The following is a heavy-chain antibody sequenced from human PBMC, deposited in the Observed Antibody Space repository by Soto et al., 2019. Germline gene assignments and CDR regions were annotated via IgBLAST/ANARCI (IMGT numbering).Heavy chain of an antibody. D-gene: IGHD5-12*01. CDR1: GGSISSGGYY. J-gene: IGHJ3*02. CDR2: IYYSGST. V-gene: IGHV4-31*03. CDR3: ARDNGEYSGYENPEPLSAFDI. Sequence: SETLSLTCTVSGGSISSGGYYWSWIRQHPGKGLEWIGYIYYSGSTYYNPSLKSRVTISVDTSKNQFSLKLSSVTAADTAVYYCARDNGEYSGYENPEPLSAFDIWGQGTMVTVSS.